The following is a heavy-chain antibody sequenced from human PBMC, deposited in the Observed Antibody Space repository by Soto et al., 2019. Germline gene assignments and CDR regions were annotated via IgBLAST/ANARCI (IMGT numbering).Heavy chain of an antibody. CDR3: ARDLAPRPNDYFDY. J-gene: IGHJ4*02. CDR1: GFTLSDYY. V-gene: IGHV3-11*01. Sequence: GGSLRLSCAASGFTLSDYYMSWIRQAPGKGLEWVSYISTSGTTIYYADSVKGRFIISRDNAKNSLYLQMNSLRDEDTAVYYCARDLAPRPNDYFDYWGQGTLVTVSS. CDR2: ISTSGTTI.